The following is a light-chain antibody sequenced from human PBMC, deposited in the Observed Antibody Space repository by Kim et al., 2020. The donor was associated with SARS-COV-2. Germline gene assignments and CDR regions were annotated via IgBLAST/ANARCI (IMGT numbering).Light chain of an antibody. CDR1: NIGSKN. J-gene: IGLJ2*01. CDR3: QRWDSSADVV. CDR2: RDS. V-gene: IGLV3-9*01. Sequence: SYELTQPLSVSVALGQTARITCGGDNIGSKNVHWYQQKPGQAPVLVIYRDSNRPSGIPDRFSGSNSGNTATLTISRAQAGDETNYYCQRWDSSADVVFGG.